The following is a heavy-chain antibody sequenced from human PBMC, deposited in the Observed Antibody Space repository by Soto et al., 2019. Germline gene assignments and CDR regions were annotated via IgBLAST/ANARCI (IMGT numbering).Heavy chain of an antibody. CDR1: GYTFTGYY. J-gene: IGHJ6*02. CDR3: ARERYQVISDGMDV. D-gene: IGHD2-2*01. Sequence: ASVKVSCKASGYTFTGYYIHWVLEAPGQGLEWMGWINPQTGGTSYAQKFQGRVTLSRDTSINTAYLELTRVRFDDAAVYFCARERYQVISDGMDVWGQGTTVTVS. CDR2: INPQTGGT. V-gene: IGHV1-2*02.